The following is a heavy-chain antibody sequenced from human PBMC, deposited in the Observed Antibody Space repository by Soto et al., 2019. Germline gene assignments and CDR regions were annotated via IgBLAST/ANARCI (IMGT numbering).Heavy chain of an antibody. J-gene: IGHJ5*02. D-gene: IGHD2-2*01. CDR1: GYTFANYY. V-gene: IGHV1-46*03. CDR2: INPSGGSA. Sequence: QVQLVQSGAEVKKPGASVKVSCKASGYTFANYYINWVRQAPGQGLEWMGVINPSGGSARYTQKFQGGVSMTRDTSTSTVYMELSSLRSEDTAMYYCARDPRLEDCDTTRGYSEAWFDPWGQGTLVTVSS. CDR3: ARDPRLEDCDTTRGYSEAWFDP.